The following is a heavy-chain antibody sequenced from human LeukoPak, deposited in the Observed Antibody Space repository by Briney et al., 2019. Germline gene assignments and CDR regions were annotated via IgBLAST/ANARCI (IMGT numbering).Heavy chain of an antibody. D-gene: IGHD4-17*01. CDR1: GGSISSYY. Sequence: PSETLSLTCTVSGGSISSYYWSWIRQPPGKGLEWIGYIYYSGSTNYNPSLKSRVTISVDTSKNQFSLKLSSVTAADTAVYYCAREGGDYVVDYWGQGTLVTVSS. J-gene: IGHJ4*02. CDR3: AREGGDYVVDY. V-gene: IGHV4-59*01. CDR2: IYYSGST.